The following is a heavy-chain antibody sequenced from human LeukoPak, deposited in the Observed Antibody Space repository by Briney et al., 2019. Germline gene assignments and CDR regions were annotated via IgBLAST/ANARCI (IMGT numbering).Heavy chain of an antibody. CDR1: GFTFSSYA. CDR3: AKKVGLVSAPLYYFDV. J-gene: IGHJ4*02. V-gene: IGHV3-23*01. CDR2: ISGPGGSW. Sequence: PGGSLRLPCAASGFTFSSYAMSWVRQAPGKGLEWVSAISGPGGSWDYADSVKGRFTISRDNSKNTLFLQMNSLRAEDTAIYYCAKKVGLVSAPLYYFDVWGQGTLVTVSS. D-gene: IGHD5/OR15-5a*01.